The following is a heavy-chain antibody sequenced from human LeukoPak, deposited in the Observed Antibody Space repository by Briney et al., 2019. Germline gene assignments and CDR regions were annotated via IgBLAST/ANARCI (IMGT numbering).Heavy chain of an antibody. J-gene: IGHJ5*02. D-gene: IGHD6-13*01. CDR3: AKDRVSSSWLNWFDH. V-gene: IGHV3-23*01. CDR2: ISGSGGST. Sequence: PGGSLRLSCAASGFTFSSYAMSWVRQAPGKGLEWVSAISGSGGSTYYADSVKGRFTISRDNSKNTLYLQMNSLRAEDTAVYYCAKDRVSSSWLNWFDHWGQGTLVTVSS. CDR1: GFTFSSYA.